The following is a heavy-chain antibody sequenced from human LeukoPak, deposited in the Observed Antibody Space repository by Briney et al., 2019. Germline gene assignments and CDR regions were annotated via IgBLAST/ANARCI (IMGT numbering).Heavy chain of an antibody. CDR3: ARGGLRSPMYFDY. D-gene: IGHD5/OR15-5a*01. CDR2: LSHSGST. V-gene: IGHV4-38-2*02. Sequence: SETLSLTCTVSAYSISSGYYWGWIRQPPGKGLEWIGSLSHSGSTFYNPSLKSRVTISVDTSKNQFSLKLSSVTAADTAVYYCARGGLRSPMYFDYWGQGTLVTVSS. CDR1: AYSISSGYY. J-gene: IGHJ4*02.